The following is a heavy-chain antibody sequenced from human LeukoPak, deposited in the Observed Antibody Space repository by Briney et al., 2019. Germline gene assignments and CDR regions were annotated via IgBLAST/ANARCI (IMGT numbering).Heavy chain of an antibody. V-gene: IGHV3-15*01. Sequence: GGSLRLSCAASGFTFGNAWMSWVRQAPGKGLEWVGRIKSKTDGGTTDYAAPVKGRFTISRDDSKNTPYLQMNSLKTEDTAVYYCTTDLYYDILTGYYWGKTDYWGQGTLVTVSS. CDR3: TTDLYYDILTGYYWGKTDY. CDR1: GFTFGNAW. J-gene: IGHJ4*02. D-gene: IGHD3-9*01. CDR2: IKSKTDGGTT.